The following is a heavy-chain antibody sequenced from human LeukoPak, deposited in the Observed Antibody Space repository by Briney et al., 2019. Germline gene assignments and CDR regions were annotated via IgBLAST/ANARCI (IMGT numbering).Heavy chain of an antibody. D-gene: IGHD2-8*01. CDR2: ISSSSSYI. CDR1: GFTFSSYS. Sequence: GGSLRLSCAASGFTFSSYSVNWVRQAPGKGLEWVSSISSSSSYIYYADSVKGRFTISRDNSKNTLYLQVNSLRAEDTAVYYCAKESRRYCTNGVCPFDYWGQGTLVTVSS. J-gene: IGHJ4*02. CDR3: AKESRRYCTNGVCPFDY. V-gene: IGHV3-21*01.